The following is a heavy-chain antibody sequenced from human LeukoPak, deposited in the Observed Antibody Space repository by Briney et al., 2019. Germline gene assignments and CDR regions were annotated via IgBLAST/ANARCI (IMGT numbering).Heavy chain of an antibody. CDR1: GYIFTSYY. Sequence: ASVKVSCKASGYIFTSYYMHWVRQAPGQGLEWMGIINPSGGSTNYAQKFQGRVTMTRDTSISTAYMELSGLTSDDTAMYYCARRGSEFDSWGQGTLVTVSS. CDR3: ARRGSEFDS. J-gene: IGHJ4*02. CDR2: INPSGGST. D-gene: IGHD3-16*01. V-gene: IGHV1-46*01.